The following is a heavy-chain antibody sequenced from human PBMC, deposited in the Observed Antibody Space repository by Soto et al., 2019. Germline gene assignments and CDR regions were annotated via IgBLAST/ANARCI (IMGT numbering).Heavy chain of an antibody. CDR1: GYDFTTYG. J-gene: IGHJ4*02. Sequence: QVHLVQSGAEVKKSVASVKVSCKGSGYDFTTYGITWVRQAPGQGLEWMAWISAHNGNTDYAQKLQGRVTVTRDTATSTAYMELRRLRSDDTAVYYCARGRSGDYWGQGALVTVSS. V-gene: IGHV1-18*01. CDR2: ISAHNGNT. CDR3: ARGRSGDY.